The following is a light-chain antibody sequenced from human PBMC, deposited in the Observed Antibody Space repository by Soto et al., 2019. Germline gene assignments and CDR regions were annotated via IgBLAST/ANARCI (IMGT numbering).Light chain of an antibody. CDR1: QTISIF. Sequence: DIQMTQSQSSLSASVGDRVTITCRASQTISIFLNWYQQKPGEAPKLLIYGASTLQGGVPSRFSGSGSGTDFTLTISRLQPEDFATYYCQRSYGSPPWTFGQGTKVDIK. J-gene: IGKJ1*01. CDR2: GAS. CDR3: QRSYGSPPWT. V-gene: IGKV1-39*01.